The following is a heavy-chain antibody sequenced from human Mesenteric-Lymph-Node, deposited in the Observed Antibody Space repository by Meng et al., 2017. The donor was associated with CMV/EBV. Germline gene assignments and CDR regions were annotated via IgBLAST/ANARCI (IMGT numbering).Heavy chain of an antibody. CDR2: INHSKST. V-gene: IGHV4-34*01. CDR1: GGSFSGYY. CDR3: ARVRVVGAGTFYYYYYYGMDV. D-gene: IGHD6-19*01. Sequence: GSLRLSCAVYGGSFSGYYWSWIRQPPGKGLEWIGEINHSKSTNYNPSLKSRVTISVDTSKNQFSLNLRFVTAADTAVYYCARVRVVGAGTFYYYYYYGMDVWGQGTTVTVSS. J-gene: IGHJ6*02.